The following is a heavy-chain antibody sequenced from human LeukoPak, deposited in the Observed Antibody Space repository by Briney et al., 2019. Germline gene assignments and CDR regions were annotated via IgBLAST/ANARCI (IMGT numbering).Heavy chain of an antibody. V-gene: IGHV3-23*01. CDR1: GFTFSSFA. Sequence: PGGSLRLSCAASGFTFSSFALSWVRQAPGKGLEWVSSISGSGDSTYYMESVKGRFTISRDNSKNTLYLQMNSLRAEDTAVYYCGGIAAAGTVYYYYGMDVWGQGTTVTVSS. CDR2: ISGSGDST. D-gene: IGHD6-13*01. CDR3: GGIAAAGTVYYYYGMDV. J-gene: IGHJ6*02.